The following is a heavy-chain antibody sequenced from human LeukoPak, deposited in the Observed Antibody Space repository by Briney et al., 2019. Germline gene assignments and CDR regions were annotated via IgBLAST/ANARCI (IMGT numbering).Heavy chain of an antibody. CDR3: ARGSIYYGDSSVYFDY. J-gene: IGHJ4*02. D-gene: IGHD3-22*01. Sequence: PSETLSLTCAVYSGSFSGYFWTYVRQPPGMGLEWIGEINQRGSTNYNPSLKSRVTMSVDTSKNQFSLRLSSVTAADTAVYYCARGSIYYGDSSVYFDYWAQGTLVTDSS. V-gene: IGHV4-34*01. CDR1: SGSFSGYF. CDR2: INQRGST.